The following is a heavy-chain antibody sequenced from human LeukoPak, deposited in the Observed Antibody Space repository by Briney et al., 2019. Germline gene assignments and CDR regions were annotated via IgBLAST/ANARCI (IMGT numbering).Heavy chain of an antibody. J-gene: IGHJ4*02. V-gene: IGHV3-30*18. CDR1: GFTFRRYG. D-gene: IGHD5-18*01. CDR3: AKDMSVGIQLWLLLDY. CDR2: LSYGGSNK. Sequence: GGSPRLSCAASGFTFRRYGMHRVRQDPGKGLEWMALLSYGGSNKYYADSVKGRFTISRDNSKHTLYLQMNSLRAEDTAVYYCAKDMSVGIQLWLLLDYWGQGSLVTVSS.